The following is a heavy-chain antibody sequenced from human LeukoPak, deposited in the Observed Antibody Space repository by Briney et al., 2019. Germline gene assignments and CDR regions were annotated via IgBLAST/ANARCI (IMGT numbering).Heavy chain of an antibody. CDR2: VSGTGGRT. J-gene: IGHJ5*02. D-gene: IGHD6-6*01. CDR1: GFTFSTYA. Sequence: GGSLRLSCAASGFTFSTYAMSWVRQAPGKGLEWVSVVSGTGGRTYYADSVKGRFTISRDNSKNTLYLQMNSLRAEDTALYYCVKASSSSPQYNWFDAWGQGTLVAVSS. CDR3: VKASSSSPQYNWFDA. V-gene: IGHV3-23*01.